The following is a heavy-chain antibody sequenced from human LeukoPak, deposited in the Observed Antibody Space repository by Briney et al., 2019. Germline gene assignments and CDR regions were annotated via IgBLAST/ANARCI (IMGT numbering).Heavy chain of an antibody. CDR3: ARVYGGYLINYYYYGMDV. V-gene: IGHV1-69*13. D-gene: IGHD4-23*01. CDR1: GGTFSSYA. CDR2: FIPIFGTA. Sequence: SVKVSCKASGGTFSSYAISWVRQAPGQGLEWMGGFIPIFGTANYAQKFQGRVTSTADESTSTAYSELSSLRSEDTAVYYCARVYGGYLINYYYYGMDVWGQGTTVTVSS. J-gene: IGHJ6*02.